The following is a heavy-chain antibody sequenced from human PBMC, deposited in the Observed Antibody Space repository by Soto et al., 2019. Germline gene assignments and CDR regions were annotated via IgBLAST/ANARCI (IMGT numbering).Heavy chain of an antibody. CDR3: ARVQDIVVVVAATTDY. CDR2: IKQDGSGK. V-gene: IGHV3-7*01. Sequence: EVQLVESGGGLVQPGGSLRLSCAASGFTFSSYWMSWVRQAPGKGLEWVANIKQDGSGKYYVDSVKGRFTISRDNAKNSLYLQMNSLRAEDTAVYYCARVQDIVVVVAATTDYWGQGTLVTVSS. D-gene: IGHD2-15*01. J-gene: IGHJ4*02. CDR1: GFTFSSYW.